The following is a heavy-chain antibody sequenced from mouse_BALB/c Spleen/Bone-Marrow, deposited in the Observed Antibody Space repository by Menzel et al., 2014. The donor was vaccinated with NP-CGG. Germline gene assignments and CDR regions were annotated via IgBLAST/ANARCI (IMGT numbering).Heavy chain of an antibody. V-gene: IGHV4-1*02. CDR2: INPDSSTI. D-gene: IGHD1-2*01. CDR1: GFDFSRYW. Sequence: EVKLLESGGGLVQPGGSLKLSCAASGFDFSRYWMSWVRQAPGKGLEWIGEINPDSSTINYTPSLKDKFIISRDNAKNTLYLQMRKVRSEDTALYYCARQGYYGYSGYWGQGTTLTVSS. J-gene: IGHJ2*01. CDR3: ARQGYYGYSGY.